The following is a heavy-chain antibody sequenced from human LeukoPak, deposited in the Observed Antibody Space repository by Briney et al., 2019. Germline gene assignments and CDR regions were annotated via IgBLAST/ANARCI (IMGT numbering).Heavy chain of an antibody. D-gene: IGHD5-12*01. CDR3: AAGTPNIVAHDAFDI. CDR1: GFTFTSSA. V-gene: IGHV1-58*02. Sequence: GTSVKVSCKASGFTFTSSAMQWVRHARGQRLEWIGWIVVGSGNTNYAQKFQERVTITRDMSTSTAYMELSSLRSEDTAVYYCAAGTPNIVAHDAFDIWGQGTMVTVSS. J-gene: IGHJ3*02. CDR2: IVVGSGNT.